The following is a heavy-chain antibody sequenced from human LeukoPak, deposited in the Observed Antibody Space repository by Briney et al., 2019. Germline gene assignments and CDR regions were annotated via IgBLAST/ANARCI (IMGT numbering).Heavy chain of an antibody. D-gene: IGHD3-10*01. Sequence: ASVKVSCKASGYTFTAYYMHWVRQAPGQGLEWMGWINPNSGGTNSSQKFQDRVTLTRDTSISTAYMELGSLRSDDTTIYYCARAYGSGSSYHPDYWGQGTLVTVSS. CDR3: ARAYGSGSSYHPDY. CDR2: INPNSGGT. CDR1: GYTFTAYY. J-gene: IGHJ4*02. V-gene: IGHV1-2*02.